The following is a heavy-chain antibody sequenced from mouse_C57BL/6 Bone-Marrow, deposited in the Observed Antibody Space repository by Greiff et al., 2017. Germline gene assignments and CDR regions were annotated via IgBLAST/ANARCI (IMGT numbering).Heavy chain of an antibody. Sequence: EVQLVESGEGLVKPGGSLKLSCAASGFTFSSYAMSWVRQTPEKRLAWVAYISSGGDYIYYADTVKGRFTISSDNARNTLYLQMSSLKSEDTAMYYCTRGWDGYFDYWGQGTTLTVSS. CDR1: GFTFSSYA. V-gene: IGHV5-9-1*02. CDR2: ISSGGDYI. D-gene: IGHD4-1*01. J-gene: IGHJ2*01. CDR3: TRGWDGYFDY.